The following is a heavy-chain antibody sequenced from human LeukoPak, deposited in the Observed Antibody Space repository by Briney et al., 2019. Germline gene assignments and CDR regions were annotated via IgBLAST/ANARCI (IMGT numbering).Heavy chain of an antibody. CDR3: ATRGLSGHYYGMDV. V-gene: IGHV3-66*01. Sequence: GSLRLSCAASGFTVSRNYMSWARLAPGKGLEWVAIITSAGATHYATSVKGRFTISRDNSKNTMYLQMNSLRVEDMAVYYCATRGLSGHYYGMDVWGQGTTVTVSS. D-gene: IGHD3/OR15-3a*01. J-gene: IGHJ6*02. CDR1: GFTVSRNY. CDR2: ITSAGAT.